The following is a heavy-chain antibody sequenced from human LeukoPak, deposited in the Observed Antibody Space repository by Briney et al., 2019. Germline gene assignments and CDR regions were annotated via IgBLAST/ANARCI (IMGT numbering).Heavy chain of an antibody. CDR3: ARDKKYSSYPSYYYYMDV. CDR2: MHNTMST. CDR1: GGSISTSDNY. J-gene: IGHJ6*03. V-gene: IGHV4-39*07. Sequence: SETLSLTCIVSGGSISTSDNYWGWIRQPPGKGLEWIGSMHNTMSTYYNPSLKSRVTMSVDTSKNQFSLKLSSVTAADTAVYYCARDKKYSSYPSYYYYMDVWGKGTTVTISS. D-gene: IGHD2/OR15-2a*01.